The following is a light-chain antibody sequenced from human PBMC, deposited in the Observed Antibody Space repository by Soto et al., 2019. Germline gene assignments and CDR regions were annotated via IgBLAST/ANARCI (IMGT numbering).Light chain of an antibody. CDR1: QSVSSSY. CDR3: QQSTSSPWT. J-gene: IGKJ1*01. Sequence: ELVLTQSPGTLSLSPGERATLSCRASQSVSSSYLAWYQQKPGQAPRLLIYSASSRATGIPDRFSGSGSGTDFTLTISRLEPEEFAVYYCQQSTSSPWTFGQGTKVDIK. CDR2: SAS. V-gene: IGKV3-20*01.